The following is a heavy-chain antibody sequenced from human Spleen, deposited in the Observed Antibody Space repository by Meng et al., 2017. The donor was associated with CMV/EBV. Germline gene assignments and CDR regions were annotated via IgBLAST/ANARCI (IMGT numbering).Heavy chain of an antibody. CDR2: ISSSGSTI. CDR1: GFTFSDYY. CDR3: ARGDSSTTWLVFDY. J-gene: IGHJ4*02. V-gene: IGHV3-11*01. Sequence: SGFTFSDYYMSWIRQAPGKGLEWVSYISSSGSTIYYADSVKGRFTISRDDSRNTLFLQLNSLRDEDTAVFYCARGDSSTTWLVFDYWGLGTLVTVSS. D-gene: IGHD6-13*01.